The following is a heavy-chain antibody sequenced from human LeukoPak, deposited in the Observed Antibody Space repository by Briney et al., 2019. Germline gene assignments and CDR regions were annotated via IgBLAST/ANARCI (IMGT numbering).Heavy chain of an antibody. V-gene: IGHV1-8*03. J-gene: IGHJ4*02. D-gene: IGHD3-10*01. Sequence: ASVKVSCKASGYTFTSYDINWVRQATGQGLEWMGWMNPNSGNTGYAQKFQGRVTITRNTSISTAYMELSSLRSEDTAVYYCATGIYGSGSYYWRHWGQGTLVTVSS. CDR3: ATGIYGSGSYYWRH. CDR2: MNPNSGNT. CDR1: GYTFTSYD.